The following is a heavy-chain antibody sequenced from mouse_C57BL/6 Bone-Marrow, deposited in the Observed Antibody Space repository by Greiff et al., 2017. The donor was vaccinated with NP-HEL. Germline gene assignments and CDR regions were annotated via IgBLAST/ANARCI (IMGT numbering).Heavy chain of an antibody. CDR3: ARGPHYYGSSSWFAY. CDR1: GYTFTSYG. V-gene: IGHV1-81*01. J-gene: IGHJ3*01. Sequence: QVQLQQSGAELARPGASVKLSCKASGYTFTSYGISWVKQRTGQGLEWIGEIYPRSGNTYYNEQFKGKATLTADKSSSTASLELRSLTSEDSAVYFCARGPHYYGSSSWFAYWGQGTLVTVSA. CDR2: IYPRSGNT. D-gene: IGHD1-1*01.